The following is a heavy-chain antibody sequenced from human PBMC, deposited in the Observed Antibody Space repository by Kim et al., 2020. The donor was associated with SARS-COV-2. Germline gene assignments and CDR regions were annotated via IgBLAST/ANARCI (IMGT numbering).Heavy chain of an antibody. J-gene: IGHJ4*02. V-gene: IGHV1-18*01. CDR2: ISAYNGNT. CDR1: GYTFTSYG. CDR3: ARGIMITFGGVIALAYYFDY. D-gene: IGHD3-16*02. Sequence: ASVKVSCKASGYTFTSYGISWVRQAPGQGLEWMGWISAYNGNTNYAQKPQGRVTMTTDTSTSTAYMELRSLRSDDTAVYYCARGIMITFGGVIALAYYFDYWGQGTLVTVSS.